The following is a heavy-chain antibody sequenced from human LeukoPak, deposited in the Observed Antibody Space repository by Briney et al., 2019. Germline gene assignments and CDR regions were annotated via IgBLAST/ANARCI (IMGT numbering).Heavy chain of an antibody. D-gene: IGHD3-3*02. CDR2: IWYDGSKQ. J-gene: IGHJ4*02. CDR3: ARDMPRVAFLEWLSSGFDC. Sequence: PGRSLRLSCAASGFTFSSYGMPWVRQAPGKGLEWVAIIWYDGSKQYYADSVEGRFTISRDNSNNSLYLQMSSLRAEDTAVYYCARDMPRVAFLEWLSSGFDCWGQGTLVTVSS. V-gene: IGHV3-33*01. CDR1: GFTFSSYG.